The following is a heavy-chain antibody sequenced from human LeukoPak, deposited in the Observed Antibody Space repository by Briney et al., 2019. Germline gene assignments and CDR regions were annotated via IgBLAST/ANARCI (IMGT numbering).Heavy chain of an antibody. CDR1: GFTFSSYS. Sequence: GGSLRLSCAASGFTFSSYSMNWVRQAPGKGLEWVSSISSSSSYIYYADSVKGRFTISRDNAKNSLYLQMNSLRAEDTAVYYCARSRSGYYSYYYYYMDVWGKGTTVTVSS. D-gene: IGHD3-3*01. J-gene: IGHJ6*03. V-gene: IGHV3-21*01. CDR2: ISSSSSYI. CDR3: ARSRSGYYSYYYYYMDV.